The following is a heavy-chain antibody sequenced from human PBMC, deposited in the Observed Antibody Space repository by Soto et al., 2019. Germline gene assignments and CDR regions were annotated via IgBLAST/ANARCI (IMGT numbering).Heavy chain of an antibody. V-gene: IGHV3-53*01. CDR3: ASAGYSSSWYTFQH. CDR2: IYSGGST. J-gene: IGHJ1*01. CDR1: GFTVSSNY. D-gene: IGHD6-13*01. Sequence: GSLRLSCAASGFTVSSNYMSWVRQAPGKGLEWVSVIYSGGSTYYADSVKGRFTISRDNSKNTLYLQMNSLRAEDTAVYYCASAGYSSSWYTFQHWGQGTLVTVSS.